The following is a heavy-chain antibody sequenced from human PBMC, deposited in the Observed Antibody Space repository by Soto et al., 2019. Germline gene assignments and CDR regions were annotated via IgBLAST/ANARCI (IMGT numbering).Heavy chain of an antibody. D-gene: IGHD2-2*01. CDR3: ASDDIVVVPDDARYAFDT. J-gene: IGHJ3*02. CDR2: ISAYNGNT. Sequence: QVQLVQSGAEVKKPGASVKVSCKASGYTFTSYGISWVRQAPGQGLEWMGWISAYNGNTNYAQKLHGRVTMTTDTSTTTAYMEPRSLRSDDTAVYYCASDDIVVVPDDARYAFDTWAQGTMFTVSS. V-gene: IGHV1-18*01. CDR1: GYTFTSYG.